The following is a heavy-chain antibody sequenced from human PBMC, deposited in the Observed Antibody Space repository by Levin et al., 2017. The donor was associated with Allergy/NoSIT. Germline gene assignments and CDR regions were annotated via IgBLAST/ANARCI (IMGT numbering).Heavy chain of an antibody. CDR1: GGTFSSYA. J-gene: IGHJ6*02. CDR2: IIPIFGTA. Sequence: SVKVSCKASGGTFSSYAISWVRQAPGQGLEWMGGIIPIFGTANYAQKFQGRVTITADESTSTAYMELSSLRSEDTAVYYCARDPMVRGAIRDYYYGMDVWGQGTTVTVSS. D-gene: IGHD3-10*01. V-gene: IGHV1-69*13. CDR3: ARDPMVRGAIRDYYYGMDV.